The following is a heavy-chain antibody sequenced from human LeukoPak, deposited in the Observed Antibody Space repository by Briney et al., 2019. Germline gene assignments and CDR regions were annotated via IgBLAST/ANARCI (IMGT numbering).Heavy chain of an antibody. D-gene: IGHD5-18*01. CDR3: ARAYSYGYLGEVSLLLDY. CDR1: GYSFTSYS. V-gene: IGHV1-46*01. J-gene: IGHJ4*02. Sequence: ASVKVSCKASGYSFTSYSMHWVRQAPGQGLEWMGIINPSGGSTSYAQKFQGRVTMTRDTSTSTVYMELSSLRSEDTAVYYCARAYSYGYLGEVSLLLDYWGQGTLVTVSS. CDR2: INPSGGST.